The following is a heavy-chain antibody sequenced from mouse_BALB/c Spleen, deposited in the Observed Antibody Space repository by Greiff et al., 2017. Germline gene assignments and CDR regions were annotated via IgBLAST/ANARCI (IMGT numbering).Heavy chain of an antibody. D-gene: IGHD1-2*01. CDR3: AREVRLAYYFDY. J-gene: IGHJ2*01. V-gene: IGHV5-6-5*01. CDR1: GFTFSSYA. Sequence: EVMLVESGGGLVKPGGSLKLSCAASGFTFSSYAMSWVRQTPEKRLEWVASISSGGSTYYPDSVKGRFTISRDNARNILYLQMSSLRSEDTAMYYCAREVRLAYYFDYWGQGTTLTVAS. CDR2: ISSGGST.